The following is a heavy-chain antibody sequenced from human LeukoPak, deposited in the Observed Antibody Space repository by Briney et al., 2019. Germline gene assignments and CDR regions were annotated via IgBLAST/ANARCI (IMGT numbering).Heavy chain of an antibody. CDR3: ARVYRAMVWGVIGRDTDYYYYYYMDV. Sequence: GGSLRLSCAASGFTFSSYSMNWVRQAPGKGLEWVSSISSSSSYIYYADSVKGRFTISRDNAKNSLYLQMNSLRAEDTAVYYCARVYRAMVWGVIGRDTDYYYYYYMDVWGKGTTVTISS. CDR2: ISSSSSYI. J-gene: IGHJ6*03. V-gene: IGHV3-21*01. CDR1: GFTFSSYS. D-gene: IGHD3-10*01.